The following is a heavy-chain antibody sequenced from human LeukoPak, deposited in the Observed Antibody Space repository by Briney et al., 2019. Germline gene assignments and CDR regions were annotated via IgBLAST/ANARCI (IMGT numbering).Heavy chain of an antibody. CDR3: ASAFTVRGVGYFDY. V-gene: IGHV1-18*01. D-gene: IGHD3-16*01. Sequence: GASVKVSCKASGYTFTSYGISWVRQAPGQGLEWMGWISAYNGNTNYAQKLQGRVTMTTDTSTSTAYMELRSLRSDDTAVYYCASAFTVRGVGYFDYWGQGTLVTVSS. J-gene: IGHJ4*02. CDR1: GYTFTSYG. CDR2: ISAYNGNT.